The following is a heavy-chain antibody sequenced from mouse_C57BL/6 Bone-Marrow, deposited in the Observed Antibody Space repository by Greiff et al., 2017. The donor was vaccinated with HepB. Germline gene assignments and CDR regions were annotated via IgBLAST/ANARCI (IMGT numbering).Heavy chain of an antibody. CDR1: GYTFTSYG. V-gene: IGHV1-81*01. CDR2: IYPRSGNT. D-gene: IGHD1-1*02. Sequence: VKLMESGAELARPGASVKLSCKASGYTFTSYGISWVKQRTGQGLEWIGEIYPRSGNTYYNEKFKGKATLTADKSSSTAYMELRSLTSEDSAVYFCARWGGFAYWGQGTLVTVSA. CDR3: ARWGGFAY. J-gene: IGHJ3*01.